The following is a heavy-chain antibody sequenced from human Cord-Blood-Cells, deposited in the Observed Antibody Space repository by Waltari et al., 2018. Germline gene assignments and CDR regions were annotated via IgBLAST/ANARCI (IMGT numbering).Heavy chain of an antibody. D-gene: IGHD6-19*01. V-gene: IGHV4-39*01. CDR2: IYYSGST. J-gene: IGHJ4*02. Sequence: QLQLQESGPGLVKPSETLSLTCTVPGGSISSSSYYGGWIRQPPGKGLEWIGSIYYSGSTCYNPSLKSRVTISVDTSKSQFSLKLGSVTAADTAVYYCASLGGAVAGRERDYWGQGTLVTVSS. CDR1: GGSISSSSYY. CDR3: ASLGGAVAGRERDY.